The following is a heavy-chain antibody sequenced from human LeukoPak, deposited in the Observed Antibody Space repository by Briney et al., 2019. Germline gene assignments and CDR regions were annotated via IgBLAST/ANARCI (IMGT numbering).Heavy chain of an antibody. CDR3: ARVKRGYSYGSDY. CDR1: GYTFSNHA. D-gene: IGHD5-18*01. J-gene: IGHJ4*02. V-gene: IGHV1-18*01. Sequence: ASVKVSCKTSGYTFSNHAINWMRQAPGQGLEWMGWISGYNGNTNYAQKLQGRVTMTTDTSTSTAYMELRSLRSDDTAVYYCARVKRGYSYGSDYWGQGTLVTVSS. CDR2: ISGYNGNT.